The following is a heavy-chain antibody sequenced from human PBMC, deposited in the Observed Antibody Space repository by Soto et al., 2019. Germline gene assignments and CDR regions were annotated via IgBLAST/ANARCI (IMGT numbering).Heavy chain of an antibody. D-gene: IGHD5-12*01. Sequence: QVQMVQSGAEVTKPRSSVTVSCKASGGTFSSSAISWLRQAPGQGLEWMGGIIPIFGTANYAQKFVGRVTITADESTSTAYMELRGLRSEDTAVYYCARGDGYNQNFDYWGQGTLVTVSS. CDR2: IIPIFGTA. CDR3: ARGDGYNQNFDY. CDR1: GGTFSSSA. J-gene: IGHJ4*02. V-gene: IGHV1-69*01.